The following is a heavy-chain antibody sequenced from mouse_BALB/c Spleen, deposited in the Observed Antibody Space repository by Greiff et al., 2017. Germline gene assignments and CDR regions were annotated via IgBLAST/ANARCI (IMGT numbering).Heavy chain of an antibody. V-gene: IGHV1-74*04. J-gene: IGHJ2*01. Sequence: VHLVESGPELVRPGASVKMSCKASGYTFTSYWMHWVKQRPGQGLEWIGMIDPSNSETRLNQKFKDKATLNVDKSSNTAYMQLSSLTSEDSAVYYCARSDYYGYLYFGYWGQGTTRTVSS. CDR1: GYTFTSYW. D-gene: IGHD1-2*01. CDR3: ARSDYYGYLYFGY. CDR2: IDPSNSET.